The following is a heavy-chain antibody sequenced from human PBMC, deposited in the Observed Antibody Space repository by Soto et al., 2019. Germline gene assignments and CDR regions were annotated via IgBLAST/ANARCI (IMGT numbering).Heavy chain of an antibody. V-gene: IGHV3-33*01. CDR2: IWYDGSNK. CDR1: GFTFSSYG. CDR3: ARYRDGYNSCYFDY. D-gene: IGHD5-12*01. J-gene: IGHJ4*02. Sequence: QVQLVESGGGVVQPGRSLRLSCAASGFTFSSYGMHWVRQAPGKGLEWVAVIWYDGSNKYYADSVKGRFTISRDNSKNTLYLQMNSLRAEDTAVYYCARYRDGYNSCYFDYWGQGTLVTVSS.